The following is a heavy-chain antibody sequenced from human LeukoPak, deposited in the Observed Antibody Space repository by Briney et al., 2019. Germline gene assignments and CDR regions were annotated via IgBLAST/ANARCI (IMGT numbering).Heavy chain of an antibody. CDR3: ARTTCIQLSYYLDY. V-gene: IGHV4-59*01. J-gene: IGHJ4*02. CDR1: GGSISSYY. Sequence: PSETLSLTCTVSGGSISSYYWSWIRQPPGKGLEWIGYIYYSGSTNYNPSLKSRVTISVDTSKNQFSLKLSSVTAADTAVYYCARTTCIQLSYYLDYWGQGTLVTVSS. D-gene: IGHD5-18*01. CDR2: IYYSGST.